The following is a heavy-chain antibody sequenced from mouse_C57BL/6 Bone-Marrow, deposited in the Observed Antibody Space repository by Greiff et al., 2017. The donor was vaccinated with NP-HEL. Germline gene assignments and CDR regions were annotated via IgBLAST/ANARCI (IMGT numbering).Heavy chain of an antibody. CDR3: ARHGIYDGSPWFAY. CDR2: IWSDGST. Sequence: VKLVESGPGLVAPSQSLSITCTVSGFSLTSYGVHWVRQPPGKGLEWLVVIWSDGSTTYNSALKSRLSISKDNSKSQVFLKMNSHQTDDTAMYYCARHGIYDGSPWFAYWGQGTLVTVSA. CDR1: GFSLTSYG. J-gene: IGHJ3*01. D-gene: IGHD2-3*01. V-gene: IGHV2-6-1*01.